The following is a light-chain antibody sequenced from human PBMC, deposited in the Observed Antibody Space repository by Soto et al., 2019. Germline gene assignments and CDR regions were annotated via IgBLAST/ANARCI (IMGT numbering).Light chain of an antibody. CDR3: SSYTSSSHVV. Sequence: QSVLTQPASVSGSPGQSITISCTGTSSDVGGYNYVSWYQQHPGKAPKLMIYDVSNRPSGVSNRSSGSKSGNTASLTISGLQAEDEADYYCSSYTSSSHVVFGGGTKVTVL. CDR2: DVS. J-gene: IGLJ2*01. CDR1: SSDVGGYNY. V-gene: IGLV2-14*01.